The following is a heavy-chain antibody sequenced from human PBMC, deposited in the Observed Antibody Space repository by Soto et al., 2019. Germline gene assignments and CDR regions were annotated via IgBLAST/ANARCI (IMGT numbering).Heavy chain of an antibody. Sequence: SETLSLTCTVSGGSISSSSYYWGWIRQPPGKGLEWIGSIYYSGSTYYNPSLKSRVTISVDTSKNQFSLKLSSVTAADTAVYYWARRALDYSGSYRFDYWGQGTLVTVSS. D-gene: IGHD1-26*01. V-gene: IGHV4-39*01. J-gene: IGHJ4*02. CDR3: ARRALDYSGSYRFDY. CDR1: GGSISSSSYY. CDR2: IYYSGST.